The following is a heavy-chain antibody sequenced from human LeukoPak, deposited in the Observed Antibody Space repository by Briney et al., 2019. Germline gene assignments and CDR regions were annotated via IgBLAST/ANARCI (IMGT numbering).Heavy chain of an antibody. CDR1: GFTISDNH. V-gene: IGHV3-66*01. Sequence: GGSLRLSCVASGFTISDNHVSWVRQAPGKGLEWVSLIDNVGGTYYADSVKGRFTISREHSENTLYLQMNSLRAEDTALYYCMGYGGNSFWGQGALVTVPS. CDR3: MGYGGNSF. CDR2: IDNVGGT. J-gene: IGHJ4*02. D-gene: IGHD4-23*01.